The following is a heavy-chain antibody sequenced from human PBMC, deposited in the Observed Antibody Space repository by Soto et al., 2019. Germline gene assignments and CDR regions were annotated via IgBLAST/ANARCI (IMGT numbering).Heavy chain of an antibody. CDR1: GGTFSSYV. J-gene: IGHJ5*02. V-gene: IGHV1-69*01. D-gene: IGHD2-8*02. Sequence: QVHLEQSGAEVKKPGSSVKVSCKFSGGTFSSYVIIWVRQAPGQGLEWMGGIIPVSGTANYAQKFHGRVTISADAATNTAYMELSSVRFDDTAVYYCATVDRSVALVGWFDPWGQGTLVTVS. CDR2: IIPVSGTA. CDR3: ATVDRSVALVGWFDP.